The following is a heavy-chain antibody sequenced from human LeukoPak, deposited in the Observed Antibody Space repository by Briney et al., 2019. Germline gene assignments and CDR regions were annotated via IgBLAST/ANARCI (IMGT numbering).Heavy chain of an antibody. CDR2: IIPIFGTA. CDR1: GGTFSSYA. V-gene: IGHV1-69*05. CDR3: ARYGEVEDAFDI. D-gene: IGHD3-16*01. Sequence: SVKVSCKASGGTFSSYAISWVRQAPGQGLEWMGGIIPIFGTANYAQKFQGRVTITTDESTSTAYMELSSLRSEDTAVYYCARYGEVEDAFDIWGQGTMVTVSS. J-gene: IGHJ3*02.